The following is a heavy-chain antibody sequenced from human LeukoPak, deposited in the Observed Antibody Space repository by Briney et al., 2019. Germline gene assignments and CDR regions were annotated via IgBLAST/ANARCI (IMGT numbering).Heavy chain of an antibody. CDR2: IYYSGST. V-gene: IGHV4-30-4*01. D-gene: IGHD3-10*01. Sequence: SQTLSLTCTVSGGSISSGDYYWSWVRQPPGKGLEWIGYIYYSGSTYYNPSLKSRVTISIDTSKNHFSLKLSSVTAADTAVYYCARDASSGYYGMDVWGQGTTVTASS. J-gene: IGHJ6*02. CDR1: GGSISSGDYY. CDR3: ARDASSGYYGMDV.